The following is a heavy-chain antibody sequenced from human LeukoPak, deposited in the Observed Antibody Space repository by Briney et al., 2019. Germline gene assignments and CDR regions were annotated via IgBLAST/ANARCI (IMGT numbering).Heavy chain of an antibody. CDR1: GFTFSSYA. V-gene: IGHV3-23*01. D-gene: IGHD2-2*02. J-gene: IGHJ4*02. Sequence: PGGSLRLSCAASGFTFSSYAMSWVRQAPGKGLEWVSAISGSGGSTYYADSVKGRFTISRDNSKSTLYLQMNSLRAEDTAVYYCAKYDQLLYLPFFDYWGQGTLVTVSS. CDR2: ISGSGGST. CDR3: AKYDQLLYLPFFDY.